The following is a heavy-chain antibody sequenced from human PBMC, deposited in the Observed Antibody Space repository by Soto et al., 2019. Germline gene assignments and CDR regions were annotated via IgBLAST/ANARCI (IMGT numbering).Heavy chain of an antibody. CDR1: GYTFTNYG. CDR2: LSSYTGNT. V-gene: IGHV1-18*01. J-gene: IGHJ4*02. D-gene: IGHD3-22*01. CDR3: ARYVGHDYDGSGYQIYFAY. Sequence: QVQLVQSGAEVKKPGASVKVSCKVSGYTFTNYGISWVRQTPGQGLEWMGWLSSYTGNTNYAQKLQGRVTMTTDTSTSTAYMELRSLRSDDTAVDYCARYVGHDYDGSGYQIYFAYWGQGTLVTISS.